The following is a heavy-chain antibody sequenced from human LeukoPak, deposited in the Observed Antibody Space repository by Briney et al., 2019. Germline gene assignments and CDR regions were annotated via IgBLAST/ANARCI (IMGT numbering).Heavy chain of an antibody. CDR2: ISGTNGNT. CDR1: GFTFSRYA. J-gene: IGHJ4*02. V-gene: IGHV3-23*01. Sequence: GGSLRLSCGASGFTFSRYAMSWVRQAPGKGLEWVSGISGTNGNTYYADSVKGRFTISRDNSKNTVYLRMNSLRAEDTALYYCAKDWEAVSGTPTAIDYWGRGTLVTVSS. D-gene: IGHD6-19*01. CDR3: AKDWEAVSGTPTAIDY.